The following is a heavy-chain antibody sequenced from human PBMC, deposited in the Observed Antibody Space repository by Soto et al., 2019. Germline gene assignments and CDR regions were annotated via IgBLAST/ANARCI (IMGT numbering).Heavy chain of an antibody. V-gene: IGHV3-23*01. CDR2: ISGSGGST. J-gene: IGHJ4*02. D-gene: IGHD3-9*01. Sequence: GGSPXLSCAAPEFTFSSYAMSWVRQAPGKGLEWVSAISGSGGSTYYADSVKGRFTISRDNSKNTLYLQMNSLRAEDTAVYYCAKTSGGLVNDPAPYYFDYWGQGTLVTVSS. CDR3: AKTSGGLVNDPAPYYFDY. CDR1: EFTFSSYA.